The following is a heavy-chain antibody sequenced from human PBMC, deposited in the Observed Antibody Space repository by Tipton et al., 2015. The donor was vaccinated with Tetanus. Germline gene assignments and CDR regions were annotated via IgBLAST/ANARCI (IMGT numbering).Heavy chain of an antibody. V-gene: IGHV3-33*01. CDR1: GFTFSSYG. D-gene: IGHD2-21*01. Sequence: SLRLSCAASGFTFSSYGMHWVRQAPGKGLEWVAVIWYDGSNKYYADSVKGRFTISRDNSKNTLYLQMNSLRAEDTAVYYCARERGGDIVVSGDYYYGRDVWGQGTTVTVSS. CDR2: IWYDGSNK. CDR3: ARERGGDIVVSGDYYYGRDV. J-gene: IGHJ6*02.